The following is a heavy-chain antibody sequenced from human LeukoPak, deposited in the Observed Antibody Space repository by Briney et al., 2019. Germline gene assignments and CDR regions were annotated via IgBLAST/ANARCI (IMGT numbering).Heavy chain of an antibody. CDR3: ARGPPRLRPNYFDY. Sequence: TTSETLSLTCTVSGVSISTYYWSWIRQPPGKGLEWIGYIYYSGSTNYNPSLKSRVTISVDTSKNQFSLKLSSVTAADTAVYYCARGPPRLRPNYFDYWGQGTLVTVSS. J-gene: IGHJ4*02. D-gene: IGHD4-17*01. V-gene: IGHV4-59*01. CDR2: IYYSGST. CDR1: GVSISTYY.